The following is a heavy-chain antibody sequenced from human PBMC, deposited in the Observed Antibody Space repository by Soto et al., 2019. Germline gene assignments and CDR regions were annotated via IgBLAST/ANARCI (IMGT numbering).Heavy chain of an antibody. CDR2: MNPNSCNT. J-gene: IGHJ5*02. CDR1: GYTFTSYD. CDR3: ARNRYCSGGSCRLPRSKHNWFDP. D-gene: IGHD2-15*01. V-gene: IGHV1-8*01. Sequence: QVQLVQSGAEVKKPGASVKVSCKASGYTFTSYDINWVRQATGQGLEWMGWMNPNSCNTGYAQKFQGRVTMTRNTSISTDYMELSSLRSEDTAVYYCARNRYCSGGSCRLPRSKHNWFDPWGQGTLVTVSS.